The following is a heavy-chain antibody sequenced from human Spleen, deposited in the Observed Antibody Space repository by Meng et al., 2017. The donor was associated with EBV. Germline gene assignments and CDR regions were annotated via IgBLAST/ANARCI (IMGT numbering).Heavy chain of an antibody. CDR3: AQRERWGLDP. CDR1: GGSISSSYR. V-gene: IGHV4-4*02. J-gene: IGHJ5*02. CDR2: IYHSGST. Sequence: REEPGAGQVKPSGTLSLSCGVSGGSISSSYRWNWVRQGPGKGLDWIGEIYHSGSTSYNPSLESRVTISIDKSKNQVSLKLTSVTAADTAVYYCAQRERWGLDPWGQGTLVTVSS. D-gene: IGHD3-16*01.